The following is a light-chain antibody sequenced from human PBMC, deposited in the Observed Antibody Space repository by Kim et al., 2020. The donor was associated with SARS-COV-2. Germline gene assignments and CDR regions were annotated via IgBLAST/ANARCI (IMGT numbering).Light chain of an antibody. V-gene: IGLV1-44*01. J-gene: IGLJ3*02. CDR1: ISNIGSNT. CDR3: ATHDESQVV. Sequence: QAVVTQPPSASGTPGQRVTIFCSGSISNIGSNTVTWYQQLPGAAPKLLIYGDDLRPPRVPDRFSGSKSGTSASLAISGLQSEDEADYYCATHDESQVVFGGGTQLTVL. CDR2: GDD.